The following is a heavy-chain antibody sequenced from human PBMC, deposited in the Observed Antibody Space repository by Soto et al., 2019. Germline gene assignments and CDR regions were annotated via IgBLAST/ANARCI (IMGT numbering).Heavy chain of an antibody. CDR2: VHYSGTI. D-gene: IGHD2-21*02. CDR1: GDSIINGIYY. Sequence: QVQVQESGPGLVKPSQTLSLTCTVSGDSIINGIYYWPWIRQHPGKGLEWIGPVHYSGTIYYNPSLSSRVTMSVDTSKNQVSLELSSVTVADKAVYYCVRGADRYKCGFWGQGTLVTVSS. CDR3: VRGADRYKCGF. V-gene: IGHV4-31*03. J-gene: IGHJ4*02.